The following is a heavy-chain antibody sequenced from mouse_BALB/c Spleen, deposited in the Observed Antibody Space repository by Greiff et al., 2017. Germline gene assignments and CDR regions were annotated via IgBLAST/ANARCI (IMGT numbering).Heavy chain of an antibody. V-gene: IGHV5-6*01. CDR3: ARHEGFITTVPYAMDY. D-gene: IGHD1-1*01. CDR1: GFTFSSYG. J-gene: IGHJ4*01. Sequence: EVKVVESGGDLVKPGGSLKLSCAASGFTFSSYGMSWVRQTPDKRLEWVATISSGGSYTYYPDSVKGRFTISRDNAKNTLYLQMSSLKSEDTAMYYCARHEGFITTVPYAMDYWGQGTSVTVSS. CDR2: ISSGGSYT.